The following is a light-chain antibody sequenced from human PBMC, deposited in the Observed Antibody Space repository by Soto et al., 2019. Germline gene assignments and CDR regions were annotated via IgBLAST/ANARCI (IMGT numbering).Light chain of an antibody. Sequence: QSALTQPASVSGSPGQSITISCTGTSSDVGGYNYVSWYQQHPGKAPKLMIYDVSNRPSGVSNRFSGSKSGNTASLTISGLQAEDEAADYCSSYTSSSTYVFGTGTKLTVL. CDR2: DVS. CDR1: SSDVGGYNY. J-gene: IGLJ1*01. V-gene: IGLV2-14*01. CDR3: SSYTSSSTYV.